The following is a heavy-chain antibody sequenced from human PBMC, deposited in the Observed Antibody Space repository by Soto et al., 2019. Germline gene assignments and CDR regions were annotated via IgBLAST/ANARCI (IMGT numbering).Heavy chain of an antibody. Sequence: GGSLRLSCAGSGFNFRIYAMNWVRQAPGSGLEWVALISQDARKKHYLASVEGRFTISRDNSKNTLFLQMDSLRPEDTAVYYCAQDRHSGGQGVFDSCGLGTLVTVYS. CDR1: GFNFRIYA. CDR2: ISQDARKK. J-gene: IGHJ4*02. CDR3: AQDRHSGGQGVFDS. D-gene: IGHD1-26*01. V-gene: IGHV3-30*18.